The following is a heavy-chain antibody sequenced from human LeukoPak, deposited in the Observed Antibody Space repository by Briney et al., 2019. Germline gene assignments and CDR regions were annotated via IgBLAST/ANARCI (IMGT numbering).Heavy chain of an antibody. CDR1: GASSSRSY. J-gene: IGHJ4*02. Sequence: ETLSLTCTVSGASSSRSYWSWVRQAPGKGLEWVSVIYSGGSTYYADSVKGRFTISRDNSKNTLYLQMNSLRAEDTAVYYCARDRGGSYSFDYWGQGTLVTVSS. D-gene: IGHD1-26*01. CDR3: ARDRGGSYSFDY. V-gene: IGHV3-53*01. CDR2: IYSGGST.